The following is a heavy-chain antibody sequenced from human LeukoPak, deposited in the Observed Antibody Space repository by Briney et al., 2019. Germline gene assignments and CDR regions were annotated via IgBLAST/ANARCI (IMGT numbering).Heavy chain of an antibody. CDR1: GYTFTVYY. CDR3: ARVGAFGSGSYLVY. Sequence: GASVKLSCKASGYTFTVYYVHWVRQAPGPGLERMGWVNPNSGVTNYAQKFQGRVTMTRDTSISTAYMELSSLRSDDTAVYYCARVGAFGSGSYLVYWGQGSLVTVSS. V-gene: IGHV1-2*02. D-gene: IGHD3-10*01. J-gene: IGHJ4*02. CDR2: VNPNSGVT.